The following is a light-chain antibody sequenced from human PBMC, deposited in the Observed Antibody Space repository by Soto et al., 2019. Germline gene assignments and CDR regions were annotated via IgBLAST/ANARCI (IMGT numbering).Light chain of an antibody. Sequence: EIVLTQSPATLSLSPVERATLSCRASQSVSSYLAWYQQKPGQAPRLLIYDASNRATGIPARFSGSGSGTDFTHTISSLEPEDFAVYYCQQRSNWPPLTFGGGTKVEIK. CDR1: QSVSSY. V-gene: IGKV3-11*01. CDR3: QQRSNWPPLT. J-gene: IGKJ4*01. CDR2: DAS.